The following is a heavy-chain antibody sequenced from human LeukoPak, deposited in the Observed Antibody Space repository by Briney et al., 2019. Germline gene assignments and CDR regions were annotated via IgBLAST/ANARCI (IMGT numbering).Heavy chain of an antibody. CDR3: ARDLTLVTVAGTPRPYYFDY. Sequence: ASVKVSCKASGYTFTSYDINWVRQATGQGLEWMGIINPSGGSTSYAQKFQGRVTMTRDTSTSTVYMELSSLRSEDTAVYYCARDLTLVTVAGTPRPYYFDYWGQGTLVTVSS. J-gene: IGHJ4*02. V-gene: IGHV1-46*01. CDR1: GYTFTSYD. D-gene: IGHD6-19*01. CDR2: INPSGGST.